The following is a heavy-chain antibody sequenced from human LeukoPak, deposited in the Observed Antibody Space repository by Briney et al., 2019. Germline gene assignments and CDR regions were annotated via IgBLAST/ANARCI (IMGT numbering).Heavy chain of an antibody. CDR3: AACEVRAATTYGMDV. Sequence: GGSLRLSCAASGFTFSSYGMHWVRQAPGKGLEWVAVIWFDGSNKHYADSVKGRFTVSRDNSRNTLYLQMNSLRAEDTAVYYCAACEVRAATTYGMDVWGQGTTVTVSS. CDR2: IWFDGSNK. J-gene: IGHJ6*02. V-gene: IGHV3-33*01. CDR1: GFTFSSYG. D-gene: IGHD2-15*01.